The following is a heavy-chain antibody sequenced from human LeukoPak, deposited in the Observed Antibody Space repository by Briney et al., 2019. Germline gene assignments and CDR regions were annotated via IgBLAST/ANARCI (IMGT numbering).Heavy chain of an antibody. CDR1: GFTFSTYS. D-gene: IGHD3-10*01. J-gene: IGHJ4*02. V-gene: IGHV3-21*01. Sequence: PGGSLSLSCAASGFTFSTYSMNWVRQAPGKGLEWVSSISSGSSYIYYADSVKGRFTISRDNAKNSLYLQMNSLRAEDTAVYYCARVRGPQLSYFDYWGQGTLVTVSS. CDR2: ISSGSSYI. CDR3: ARVRGPQLSYFDY.